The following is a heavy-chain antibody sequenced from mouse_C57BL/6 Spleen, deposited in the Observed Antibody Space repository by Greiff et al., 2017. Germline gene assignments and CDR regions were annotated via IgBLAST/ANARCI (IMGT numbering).Heavy chain of an antibody. Sequence: QVQLQQPGAELVKPGASVKLSCKASGYTFTSYWMHWVKQRPGQGLEWIGMIHPNSGSTNYNEKFKSKATLTVDKSSSTAYMQLSSLTSEDSAVYYCAILYDYDGGYYFGYWGQGTTLTVSS. V-gene: IGHV1-64*01. J-gene: IGHJ2*01. CDR2: IHPNSGST. CDR1: GYTFTSYW. CDR3: AILYDYDGGYYFGY. D-gene: IGHD2-4*01.